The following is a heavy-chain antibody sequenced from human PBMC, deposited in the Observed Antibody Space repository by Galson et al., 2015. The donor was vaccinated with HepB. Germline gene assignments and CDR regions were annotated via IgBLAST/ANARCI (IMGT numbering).Heavy chain of an antibody. D-gene: IGHD2-2*01. CDR2: IKSKTDGGTT. Sequence: SLRLSCAASGFTFSNAWMSWVRQAPGKGLEWVGRIKSKTDGGTTDYAAPAKGRFTISRDDSKNTLYLQMNSLKTEDTAVYYCTTLSDLLCLDYWGQGTLVTVSS. V-gene: IGHV3-15*01. CDR3: TTLSDLLCLDY. J-gene: IGHJ4*02. CDR1: GFTFSNAW.